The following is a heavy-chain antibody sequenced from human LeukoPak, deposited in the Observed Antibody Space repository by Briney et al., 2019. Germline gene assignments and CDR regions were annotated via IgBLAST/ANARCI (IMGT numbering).Heavy chain of an antibody. D-gene: IGHD3-22*01. CDR1: GSTFSSYG. J-gene: IGHJ4*02. CDR3: ARESESYDSSGSTFDY. Sequence: PGGSLRLSCAASGSTFSSYGMHWVRQAPGKGLEWVAFIRYDGSNKYYADSVKGRFTISRDNSKNTLYLQMNSLRAEDTAVYYCARESESYDSSGSTFDYWGQGTLVTVSS. CDR2: IRYDGSNK. V-gene: IGHV3-30*02.